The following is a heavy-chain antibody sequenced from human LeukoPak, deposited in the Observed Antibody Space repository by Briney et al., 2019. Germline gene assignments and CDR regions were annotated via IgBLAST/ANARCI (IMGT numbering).Heavy chain of an antibody. Sequence: GGSLRLSCAASGFKFSDFWMTWVRQTPGKGLEWVADIKEDGSEEYHVDSVKGRFTISRDNSKNTLYLQMNSLRAEDTAVYYCGSSTVHYYNYGMDVWGQGATVTVSS. CDR3: GSSTVHYYNYGMDV. J-gene: IGHJ6*02. CDR1: GFKFSDFW. V-gene: IGHV3-7*03. D-gene: IGHD2-21*02. CDR2: IKEDGSEE.